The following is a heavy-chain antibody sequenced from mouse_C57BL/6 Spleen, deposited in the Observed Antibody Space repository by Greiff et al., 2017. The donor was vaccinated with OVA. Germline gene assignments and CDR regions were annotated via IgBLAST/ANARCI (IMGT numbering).Heavy chain of an antibody. V-gene: IGHV5-12*01. CDR3: ARRGGNYAWFAY. CDR2: ISNGGGST. D-gene: IGHD2-1*01. CDR1: GFTFSDYY. J-gene: IGHJ3*01. Sequence: DVHLVESGGGLVQPGGSLKLSCAASGFTFSDYYMYWVRQTPEKRLEWVAYISNGGGSTYYPDTVKGRFTISRDNAKNTLYLQMSRLKSEDTAMYYCARRGGNYAWFAYWGQGTLVTVSA.